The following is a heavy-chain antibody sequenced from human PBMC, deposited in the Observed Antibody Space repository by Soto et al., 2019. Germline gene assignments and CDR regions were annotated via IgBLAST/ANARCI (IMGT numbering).Heavy chain of an antibody. J-gene: IGHJ4*02. Sequence: GASVKVSCKASGDSFSSYAITWVRQAPGQGLEWMGGVIAVLAVVKYAHKFQDRVTITADESTSTAYLELSSLRSEDTAVYYCAREAPDGQLEFRGFELWGQGTPVTVSS. D-gene: IGHD1-1*01. CDR1: GDSFSSYA. CDR2: VIAVLAVV. CDR3: AREAPDGQLEFRGFEL. V-gene: IGHV1-69*10.